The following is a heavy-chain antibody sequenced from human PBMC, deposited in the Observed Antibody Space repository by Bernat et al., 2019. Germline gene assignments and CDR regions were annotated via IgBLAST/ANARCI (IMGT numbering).Heavy chain of an antibody. CDR2: IIPIFGTA. CDR1: GGTFSSYA. Sequence: QVQLVQSGAEVKKPGSSVKVSCKASGGTFSSYAISWVRQAPGQGLEWMGGIIPIFGTANYTQKFQGRDTHTADESTRTAYMELSSLGSEDTAVYYCAGGGYYYDSSGYSPRDAFDIWGQGTMVTVSS. CDR3: AGGGYYYDSSGYSPRDAFDI. J-gene: IGHJ3*02. V-gene: IGHV1-69*12. D-gene: IGHD3-22*01.